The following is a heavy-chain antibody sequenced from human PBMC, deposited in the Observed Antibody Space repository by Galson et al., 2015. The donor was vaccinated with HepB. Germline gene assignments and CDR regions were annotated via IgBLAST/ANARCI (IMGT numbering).Heavy chain of an antibody. Sequence: SLKLSCAASGFTFSTYPMHWVRQAPGKGLEWVAVISYNGSDKVYADSVKGRFTISRDNSKNTLYLQMNSLRAEDTAVYSCARARDGYNYPHFDYWGQGALVTVSS. CDR1: GFTFSTYP. CDR2: ISYNGSDK. CDR3: ARARDGYNYPHFDY. J-gene: IGHJ4*02. D-gene: IGHD5-24*01. V-gene: IGHV3-30-3*01.